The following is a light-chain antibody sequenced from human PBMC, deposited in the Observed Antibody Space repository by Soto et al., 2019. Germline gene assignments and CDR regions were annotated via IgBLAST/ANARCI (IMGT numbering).Light chain of an antibody. CDR3: QQYGSSGT. Sequence: IVLTQSAGPLSLSPGARATLSGRASQSVSSNYLAWYQQKPGQAPRLLIYGASNRATGIPDRFSGSGSGTDFTLTISRLEPEDFAVYYCQQYGSSGTFGQGTKVDIK. J-gene: IGKJ1*01. CDR1: QSVSSNY. CDR2: GAS. V-gene: IGKV3-20*01.